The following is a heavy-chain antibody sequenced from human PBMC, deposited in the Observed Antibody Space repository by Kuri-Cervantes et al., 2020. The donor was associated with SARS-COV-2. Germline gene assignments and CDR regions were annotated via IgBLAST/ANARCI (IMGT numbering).Heavy chain of an antibody. J-gene: IGHJ5*02. CDR3: ARGPDIDMVVVPAATRMGRLPWFDP. Sequence: GSLRLSCTVTGGSSSNAISSISYYCGWIRQPPGKGLEWIGSIYYSGSTYYNPSLKSRVTISVDTSKNQFSLKLSSVTAADTAVYYCARGPDIDMVVVPAATRMGRLPWFDPWGQGTLVTVSS. CDR1: GGSSSNAISSISYY. CDR2: IYYSGST. D-gene: IGHD2-2*01. V-gene: IGHV4-39*07.